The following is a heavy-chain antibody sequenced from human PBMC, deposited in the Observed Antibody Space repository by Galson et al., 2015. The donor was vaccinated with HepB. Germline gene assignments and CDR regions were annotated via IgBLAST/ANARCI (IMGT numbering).Heavy chain of an antibody. CDR2: MNPNSGNT. CDR3: ATTASPTYYDFWSGYVGYYYYGMDV. D-gene: IGHD3-3*01. CDR1: GYTFTSYD. V-gene: IGHV1-8*01. Sequence: SVKVSCKASGYTFTSYDINWVRQATGQGLEWMGWMNPNSGNTGYAQKFQGRVTMTRNTSISTAYMELSSLRSEDTAVYYCATTASPTYYDFWSGYVGYYYYGMDVWGQGTTVTVSS. J-gene: IGHJ6*02.